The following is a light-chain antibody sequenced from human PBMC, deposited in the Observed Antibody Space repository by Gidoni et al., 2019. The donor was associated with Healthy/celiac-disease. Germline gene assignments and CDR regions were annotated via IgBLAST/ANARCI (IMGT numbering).Light chain of an antibody. CDR2: GAS. CDR1: QSVSSSY. J-gene: IGKJ2*01. V-gene: IGKV3-20*01. CDR3: HQSGSSRRYP. Sequence: MVLKKSRGTLSLSPGERATLSCRTSQSVSSSYLAWSQQNPGQAPRLLIYGASSRATGIPARFSGSCSGTDFTLTISSLEPEDFAVYYCHQSGSSRRYPFGQGTKLEIK.